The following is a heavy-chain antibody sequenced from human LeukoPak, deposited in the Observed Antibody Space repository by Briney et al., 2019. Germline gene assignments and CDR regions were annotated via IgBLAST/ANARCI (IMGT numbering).Heavy chain of an antibody. CDR1: GFTSSNYA. CDR2: ISGNGGTT. V-gene: IGHV3-23*01. D-gene: IGHD6-19*01. CDR3: AKDARRSSGWWFFDH. J-gene: IGHJ4*02. Sequence: GGSLRLSCVESGFTSSNYAMSWVRQAPGGGLEWVAAISGNGGTTYYADSVKARFTISRDNSKNTLYLQMNSLRAEDTAVFYCAKDARRSSGWWFFDHWGQGTLVTVSS.